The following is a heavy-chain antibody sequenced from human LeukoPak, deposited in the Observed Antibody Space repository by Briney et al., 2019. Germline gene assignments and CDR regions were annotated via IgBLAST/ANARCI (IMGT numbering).Heavy chain of an antibody. J-gene: IGHJ3*02. CDR2: IYHSGST. V-gene: IGHV4-38-2*01. D-gene: IGHD5-12*01. CDR3: ARLGGLRAFDI. Sequence: SETLSLTCAVSGYSISSGYYWGWIRQPPGKGLEWIGSIYHSGSTYYNPSLKSRVTISVDTSKNQFSLKLSSVTAADTAVYYFARLGGLRAFDIWGQGTMVTVSS. CDR1: GYSISSGYY.